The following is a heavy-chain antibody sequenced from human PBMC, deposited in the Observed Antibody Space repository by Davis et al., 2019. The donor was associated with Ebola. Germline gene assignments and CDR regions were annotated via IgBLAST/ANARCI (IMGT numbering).Heavy chain of an antibody. CDR1: GFTFSTYW. V-gene: IGHV3-74*01. CDR3: AGGFGVVTPDY. D-gene: IGHD3-3*01. Sequence: HTGGSLRLSCAASGFTFSTYWMHWVRQAPGKGLAWVSRITGDGSSTDYADSVKGRFTISRDNAKNSLYLQMNSLRDEDTAVYYCAGGFGVVTPDYWGQGTLVTVSS. J-gene: IGHJ4*02. CDR2: ITGDGSST.